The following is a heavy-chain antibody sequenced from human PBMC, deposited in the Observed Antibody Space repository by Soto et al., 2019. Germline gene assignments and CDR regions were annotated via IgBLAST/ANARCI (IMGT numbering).Heavy chain of an antibody. Sequence: GESLKISCKVSLDSFTNYWIAWLRQTPGKGLEWMGIIHPGDSESRYSPSFQGQVTISADKSITTAYLQWSSLKASDTAMYYCARKIGHYGLQVWGQGTTVTVSS. CDR2: IHPGDSES. V-gene: IGHV5-51*01. J-gene: IGHJ6*02. CDR1: LDSFTNYW. CDR3: ARKIGHYGLQV.